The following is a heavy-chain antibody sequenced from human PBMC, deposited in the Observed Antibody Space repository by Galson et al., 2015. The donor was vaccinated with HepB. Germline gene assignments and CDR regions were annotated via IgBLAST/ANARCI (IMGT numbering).Heavy chain of an antibody. CDR1: GGTFSSYA. Sequence: SVKVSCKASGGTFSSYAISWVRQAPGQGLEWMGGIIPIFGTANYAQKFQGRVTITADESTSTAYMELSSLRSEDTAVYYCARGRDIVVVPAAMNYYYGMDVWGQGTTVTVSS. CDR2: IIPIFGTA. V-gene: IGHV1-69*13. CDR3: ARGRDIVVVPAAMNYYYGMDV. J-gene: IGHJ6*02. D-gene: IGHD2-2*01.